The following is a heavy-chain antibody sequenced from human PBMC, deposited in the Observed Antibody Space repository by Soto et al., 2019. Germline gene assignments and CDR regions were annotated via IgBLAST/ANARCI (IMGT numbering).Heavy chain of an antibody. V-gene: IGHV1-18*01. CDR1: GYTFTNYG. CDR3: ARDGYNLQRFDY. D-gene: IGHD5-12*01. Sequence: ASVKVSCKASGYTFTNYGISWVRQAPGQGLEWMGWISAYNGNTKYAQKLQGRVTMTTDTSTSTAYMELSSLRSEDTAVYYCARDGYNLQRFDYWGQGTLVTVSS. CDR2: ISAYNGNT. J-gene: IGHJ4*02.